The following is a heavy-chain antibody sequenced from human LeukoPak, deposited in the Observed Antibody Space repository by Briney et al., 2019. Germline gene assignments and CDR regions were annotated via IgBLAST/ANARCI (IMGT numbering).Heavy chain of an antibody. CDR3: ARQGIGGGLDY. CDR2: IYHSGST. CDR1: GYSISSGYY. D-gene: IGHD2/OR15-2a*01. J-gene: IGHJ4*02. V-gene: IGHV4-38-2*01. Sequence: PSETLSLTCAVSGYSISSGYYWGWIQQPPGKGLEWIGSIYHSGSTYYNPSLKSRVTISVDTSKNQFSLKLSSVTAADTAVYYCARQGIGGGLDYWGQGTLVTVSS.